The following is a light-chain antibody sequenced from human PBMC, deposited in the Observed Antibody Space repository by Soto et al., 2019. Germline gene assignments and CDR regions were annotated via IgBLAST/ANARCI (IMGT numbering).Light chain of an antibody. Sequence: DIQMTQSPSSLSASVGDKVTITCRASQGISKYLSWYQQKPGKVPKLLIYPASTLQSGVPSRFSGSGSETDFTLTISSLQPEDVATYYCQHYHTAPRFTFGPGTRVDIK. J-gene: IGKJ3*01. CDR2: PAS. CDR1: QGISKY. CDR3: QHYHTAPRFT. V-gene: IGKV1-27*01.